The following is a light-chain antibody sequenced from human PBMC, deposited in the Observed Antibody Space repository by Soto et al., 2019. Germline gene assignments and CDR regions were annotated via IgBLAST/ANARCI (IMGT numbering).Light chain of an antibody. V-gene: IGKV3D-20*02. CDR3: QQRPNWQIT. CDR2: GAS. J-gene: IGKJ5*01. Sequence: EIVLTHSPGTLSVSRGETATLSCRARQSVGSSSFFAWYQLKPGQAPRLLIYGASSRATGIPDRFSGTGYGTDFTLPISSLEPEDLAVHSCQQRPNWQITFGQGTRLEIK. CDR1: QSVGSSSF.